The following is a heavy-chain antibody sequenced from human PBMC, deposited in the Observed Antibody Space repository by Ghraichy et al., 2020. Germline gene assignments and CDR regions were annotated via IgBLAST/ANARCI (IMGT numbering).Heavy chain of an antibody. Sequence: SETLSLICTVSGGSISTYYWSWIRQPPGKGLEWIGHIYYSGSTNHNPSLKSRVTISVDTSKNQFSLELSSVTAADTAVYYCARDHFDIWGQGTLVTVSS. V-gene: IGHV4-59*01. CDR3: ARDHFDI. CDR2: IYYSGST. CDR1: GGSISTYY. J-gene: IGHJ3*02.